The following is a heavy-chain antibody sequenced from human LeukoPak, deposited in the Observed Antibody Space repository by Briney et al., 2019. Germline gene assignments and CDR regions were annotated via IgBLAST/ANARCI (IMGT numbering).Heavy chain of an antibody. Sequence: GGSLRLSCAASGFAFNTYAMTWVRQAPGKGLEWVSAISGGGTTTYYADSVKGRFTISRDNSKNTLYLQPNSLRAEDTAVYYCARDGSWYRYFDYWGQGTLVTVSS. V-gene: IGHV3-23*01. CDR2: ISGGGTTT. CDR3: ARDGSWYRYFDY. D-gene: IGHD6-13*01. CDR1: GFAFNTYA. J-gene: IGHJ4*02.